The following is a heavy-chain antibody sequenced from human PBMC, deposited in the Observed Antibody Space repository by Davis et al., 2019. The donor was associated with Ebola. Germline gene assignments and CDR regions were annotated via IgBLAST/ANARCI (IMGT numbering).Heavy chain of an antibody. Sequence: GESLKISCETSGFIFRNYVMSWVRQAPGKGLEWVSTFGTGGDTYYADSVKGRFAISRDNSKNTLHLQMNSLRAEDTAVYYCARVSSSYGDYVGYYYYYGMDVWGQGTTVTVSS. V-gene: IGHV3-23*01. CDR1: GFIFRNYV. CDR2: FGTGGDT. D-gene: IGHD4-17*01. J-gene: IGHJ6*02. CDR3: ARVSSSYGDYVGYYYYYGMDV.